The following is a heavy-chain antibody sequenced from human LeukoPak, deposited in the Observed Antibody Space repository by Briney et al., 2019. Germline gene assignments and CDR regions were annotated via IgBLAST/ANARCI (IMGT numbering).Heavy chain of an antibody. CDR1: GGSISSGDYY. Sequence: SQTLSLTCTVSGGSISSGDYYWSWIRQPPGKGPERIGYIYYSGSTYYNPSLKSRVTISVDTPKNQFSLKLSSVTAADTAVYYCARSRITMVRGVIYYYYGMDVWGQGTTVTVSS. D-gene: IGHD3-10*01. CDR3: ARSRITMVRGVIYYYYGMDV. J-gene: IGHJ6*02. CDR2: IYYSGST. V-gene: IGHV4-30-4*01.